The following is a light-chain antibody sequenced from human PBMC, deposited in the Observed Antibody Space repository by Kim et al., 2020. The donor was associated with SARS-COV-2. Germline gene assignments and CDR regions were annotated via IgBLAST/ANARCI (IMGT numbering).Light chain of an antibody. Sequence: LSPGARATLSCRASQGLSSSLAWYQQTPGQAPRLLIYGASSRATGIPDRFSGSGSGTDFTLTISRLEPEDFAVYYCQQYRSSPQTFGQGTKVDIK. V-gene: IGKV3-20*01. CDR2: GAS. CDR1: QGLSSS. CDR3: QQYRSSPQT. J-gene: IGKJ1*01.